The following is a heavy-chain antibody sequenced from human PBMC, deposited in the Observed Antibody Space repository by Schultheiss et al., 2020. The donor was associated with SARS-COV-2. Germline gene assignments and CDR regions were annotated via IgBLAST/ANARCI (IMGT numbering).Heavy chain of an antibody. CDR2: IYYSGST. CDR3: AQRHCSGGSCYYYFDY. Sequence: SETLSLTCTVSGGSISSSSYYWGWIRQPPGKGLEWIGSIYYSGSTYYNPSLKSRVTISVDTSKNQFSLKLSSVTAADTAVYYCAQRHCSGGSCYYYFDYWGQGTLVTVSS. D-gene: IGHD2-15*01. CDR1: GGSISSSSYY. J-gene: IGHJ4*02. V-gene: IGHV4-39*01.